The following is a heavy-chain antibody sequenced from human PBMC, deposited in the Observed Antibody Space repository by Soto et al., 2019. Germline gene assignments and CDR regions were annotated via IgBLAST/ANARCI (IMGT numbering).Heavy chain of an antibody. V-gene: IGHV3-53*01. Sequence: GGSMRVSCAASGLNVSSNYMSWVRKNTGKGLEWVSVIYSGGSTYYADSVKGRFTISRDNSKNTLYLQMNSLRAEDTAVYYCARVGTYYDILTGYYYFDYWGQGTLVTVSS. D-gene: IGHD3-9*01. J-gene: IGHJ4*02. CDR3: ARVGTYYDILTGYYYFDY. CDR1: GLNVSSNY. CDR2: IYSGGST.